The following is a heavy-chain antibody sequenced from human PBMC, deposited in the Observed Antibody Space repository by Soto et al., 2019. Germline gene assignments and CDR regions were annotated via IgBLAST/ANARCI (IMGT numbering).Heavy chain of an antibody. D-gene: IGHD1-7*01. Sequence: PSETLSLTCTVSGGSISSYYWSWIRQPPGKGLEWIGYIYYSGSTNYNPSLKSRVTISVDTSKNQFSLKLSSVTAADTAVYYCARDRAITGTTYYYYYGMDVWGQGTTVTVSS. CDR2: IYYSGST. CDR3: ARDRAITGTTYYYYYGMDV. V-gene: IGHV4-59*01. CDR1: GGSISSYY. J-gene: IGHJ6*02.